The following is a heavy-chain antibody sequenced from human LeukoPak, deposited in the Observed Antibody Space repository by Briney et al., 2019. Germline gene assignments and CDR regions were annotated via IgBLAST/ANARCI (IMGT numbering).Heavy chain of an antibody. CDR1: GFTVSSNY. CDR3: SRTVPGYCSGGSCLGY. J-gene: IGHJ4*02. V-gene: IGHV3-66*01. CDR2: IFRGRNT. Sequence: PGGSLRLSCAAPGFTVSSNYLSWVRQAPGKGLDWGSVIFRGRNTYYADSVKGRFTSSTDNSKNTLDLQMNSLRAEDTAVYYCSRTVPGYCSGGSCLGYWGQGTLVTVSS. D-gene: IGHD2-15*01.